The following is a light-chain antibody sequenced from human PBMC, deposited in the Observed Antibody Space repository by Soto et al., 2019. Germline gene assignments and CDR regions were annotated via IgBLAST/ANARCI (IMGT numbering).Light chain of an antibody. J-gene: IGKJ2*01. CDR3: MQALQTPRT. CDR1: QSLLHSNGYNY. V-gene: IGKV2-28*01. Sequence: DIVMTQSPLSLPVTPGEPASISCRSSQSLLHSNGYNYLDWYLQKPGQSPQLLIYLGSNLASGVPERFSGRGSGADFTLKISRVEAEDVGVYYCMQALQTPRTFGQGTNLEI. CDR2: LGS.